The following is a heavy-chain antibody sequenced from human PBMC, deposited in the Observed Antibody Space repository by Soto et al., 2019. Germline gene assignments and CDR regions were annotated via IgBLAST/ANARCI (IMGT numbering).Heavy chain of an antibody. CDR3: ARKEMGVPAARKIDY. D-gene: IGHD2-2*01. J-gene: IGHJ4*02. V-gene: IGHV4-34*01. CDR2: INHSGST. CDR1: GGSFSGYY. Sequence: PSETLSLTFAVYGGSFSGYYWSWIRQPPGKGLEWIGEINHSGSTNYNPSLKSRVTISVDTSKNQFSLKLSSVTAADTAVYYCARKEMGVPAARKIDYWGQGTLVTVSS.